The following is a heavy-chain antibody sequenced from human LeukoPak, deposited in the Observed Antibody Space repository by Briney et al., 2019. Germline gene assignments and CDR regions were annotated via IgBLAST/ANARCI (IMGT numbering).Heavy chain of an antibody. CDR1: GGSISSYY. Sequence: SETLFLTCTVSGGSISSYYWSWIRQPPGKGLEWIGYIYYRGSTNYNPSLKSRVTISVDTSKNQFSLKLSSVTAADTAVYYCARHGDYGDSFFYGMDVWGQGTTVTVSS. J-gene: IGHJ6*02. CDR2: IYYRGST. CDR3: ARHGDYGDSFFYGMDV. D-gene: IGHD4-17*01. V-gene: IGHV4-59*08.